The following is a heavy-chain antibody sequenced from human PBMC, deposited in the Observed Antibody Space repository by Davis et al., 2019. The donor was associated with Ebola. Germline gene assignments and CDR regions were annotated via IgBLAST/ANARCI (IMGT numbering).Heavy chain of an antibody. CDR3: ARRDYGDYGAF. J-gene: IGHJ4*02. CDR2: IIPILGIA. V-gene: IGHV1-69*04. Sequence: AASVKVSCKASGGTFSSYAISWVRQAPGQGLEWMGRIIPILGIANYAQKFQGRVTITADKSTSTAYMEVRSLRSDDTAVYYCARRDYGDYGAFWGQGTLVTVSS. CDR1: GGTFSSYA. D-gene: IGHD4-17*01.